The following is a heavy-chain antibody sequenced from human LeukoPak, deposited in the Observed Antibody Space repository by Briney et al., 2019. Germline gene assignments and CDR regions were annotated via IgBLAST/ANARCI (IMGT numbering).Heavy chain of an antibody. D-gene: IGHD5-12*01. V-gene: IGHV4-59*01. Sequence: SETLSLTCIVPGGPISGYYWSWLRQPPGKGLEWMGYIYHSGFTDYNPSLRSRITMSVDTSRNQVSLKLTSATAADTAMYYCARDQRCSRYDGGCDQWYFDLWGRGALVTVSS. CDR1: GGPISGYY. J-gene: IGHJ2*01. CDR3: ARDQRCSRYDGGCDQWYFDL. CDR2: IYHSGFT.